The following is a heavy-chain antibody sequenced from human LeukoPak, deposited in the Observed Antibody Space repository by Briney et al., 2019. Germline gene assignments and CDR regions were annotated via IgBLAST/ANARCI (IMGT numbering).Heavy chain of an antibody. D-gene: IGHD2-21*01. CDR2: IYYSGST. CDR1: GGSISSYC. V-gene: IGHV4-59*01. J-gene: IGHJ3*02. Sequence: SETLSVPCTVSGGSISSYCWSWIRQPPGKGLEWIGYIYYSGSTNYNPSLKSRVTISVDTSKNQFSLKLSSVTAADTAVYYCARGKFPTARAFDIWGQGTMVTVSS. CDR3: ARGKFPTARAFDI.